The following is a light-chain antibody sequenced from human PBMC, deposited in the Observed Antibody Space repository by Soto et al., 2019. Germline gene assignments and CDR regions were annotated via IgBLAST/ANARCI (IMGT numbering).Light chain of an antibody. CDR2: DVS. Sequence: QSALTQPASVSGSPGQSITISCTGTSSDVGGYNSVSWYQQHPGKPPKLMIYDVSHRPSGVSNRFSGSKSGNTASLTISGLQAEDEADYYCSSYTSSGSVVFGGGTKLTVL. CDR1: SSDVGGYNS. V-gene: IGLV2-14*03. CDR3: SSYTSSGSVV. J-gene: IGLJ2*01.